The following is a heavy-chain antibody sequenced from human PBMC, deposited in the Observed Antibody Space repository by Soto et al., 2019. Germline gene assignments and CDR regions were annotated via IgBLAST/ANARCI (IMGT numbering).Heavy chain of an antibody. CDR1: GFIFSSFW. CDR2: INGDGASL. J-gene: IGHJ6*02. V-gene: IGHV3-74*03. CDR3: ARAGSLGLDV. D-gene: IGHD3-10*01. Sequence: VGSLRLSCSASGFIFSSFWMHWVRQGPGKGLEWVARINGDGASLAYAESVKGRFSISRDNVKNTLHLQMNSLGVDDTAVYFCARAGSLGLDVWGRGTTVTVSS.